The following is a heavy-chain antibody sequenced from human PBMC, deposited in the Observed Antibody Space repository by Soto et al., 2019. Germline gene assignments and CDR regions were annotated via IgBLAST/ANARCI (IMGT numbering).Heavy chain of an antibody. V-gene: IGHV1-18*04. J-gene: IGHJ3*02. Sequence: ASVKVSCKASGYTFTSYGISWVRQAPGQGLEWMGWISAYNGNTNYAQKLQGRVTMTTDTSTSTAYMELRSLRSDDTAVYYCARDLGGDFWSGYYFQPNAFDIWGQGTMVTVSS. CDR3: ARDLGGDFWSGYYFQPNAFDI. CDR2: ISAYNGNT. D-gene: IGHD3-3*01. CDR1: GYTFTSYG.